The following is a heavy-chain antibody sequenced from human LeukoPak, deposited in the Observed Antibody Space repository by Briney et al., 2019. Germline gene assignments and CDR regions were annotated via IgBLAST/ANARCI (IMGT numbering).Heavy chain of an antibody. D-gene: IGHD1-26*01. Sequence: GGSLRLSCAASGFTFEAYAMHWVRQTPQKGLEWVSLISWDGVSTYYADSVKGRFTISRDNSKNSPYLHMNSLRGEDSAFYFCAKAKGSTSTHYFDYWGQGALVTVSS. CDR3: AKAKGSTSTHYFDY. CDR2: ISWDGVST. V-gene: IGHV3-43D*03. J-gene: IGHJ4*02. CDR1: GFTFEAYA.